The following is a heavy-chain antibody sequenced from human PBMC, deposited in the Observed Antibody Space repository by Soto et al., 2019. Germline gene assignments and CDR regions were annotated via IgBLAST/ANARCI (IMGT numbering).Heavy chain of an antibody. CDR2: IWYDGSNK. D-gene: IGHD3-22*01. J-gene: IGHJ4*02. CDR3: ARDPYYYDSSGYYYY. CDR1: GFTFSSYG. Sequence: GGSLRLSCAASGFTFSSYGMHWVRQAPGKGLEWVAVIWYDGSNKYYADSVKGRFTISRDNSKNTLYLQMNSLRAEDTAVYYCARDPYYYDSSGYYYYWGQGXLVTVYS. V-gene: IGHV3-33*01.